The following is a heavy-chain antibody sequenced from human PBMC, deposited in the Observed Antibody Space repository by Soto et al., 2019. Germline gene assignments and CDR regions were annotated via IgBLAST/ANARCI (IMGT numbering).Heavy chain of an antibody. CDR2: VTDSGGST. V-gene: IGHV3-23*01. J-gene: IGHJ5*02. CDR3: AKDPMPYTSGSDDCVDP. D-gene: IGHD6-19*01. CDR1: GFTFSSYA. Sequence: EVQLLESGGALVQPGGSLRLSCAASGFTFSSYAMSWVRQAPGKGLEWVSTVTDSGGSTYYADSVKGRFTISRDNSKHTLYLQMSGLRAEDTAVYYCAKDPMPYTSGSDDCVDPWGQGTRVTVSS.